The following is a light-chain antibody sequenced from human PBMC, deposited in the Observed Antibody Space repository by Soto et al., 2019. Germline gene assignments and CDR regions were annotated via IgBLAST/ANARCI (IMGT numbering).Light chain of an antibody. Sequence: QSALTQPPSASGSPGQSVTISCTGTSSDVGGYNYVSWYQQHPGKAPKLMISEVSKRPSGVPDRFSGSKSGNTASLTVSGFQAEDEADYYCSSFAGKNNLVFGGGTKLTVL. CDR1: SSDVGGYNY. CDR2: EVS. J-gene: IGLJ2*01. CDR3: SSFAGKNNLV. V-gene: IGLV2-8*01.